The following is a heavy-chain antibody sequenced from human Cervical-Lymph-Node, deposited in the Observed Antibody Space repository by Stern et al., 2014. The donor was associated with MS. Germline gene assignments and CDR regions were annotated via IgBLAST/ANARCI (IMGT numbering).Heavy chain of an antibody. J-gene: IGHJ6*02. D-gene: IGHD3-16*01. CDR1: GYAFTKYA. Sequence: VQLVESGAEVKKPGASVHVSCKASGYAFTKYAIHWVRQAPGQRLQWMGWIYGGNGNTRYSQTFQGRVTFTQDTSATTAYMEVRSLRSDDTAVYYCPRATHYDPQPRDFYYGMDVWGQGTTVIVSS. CDR3: PRATHYDPQPRDFYYGMDV. V-gene: IGHV1-3*01. CDR2: IYGGNGNT.